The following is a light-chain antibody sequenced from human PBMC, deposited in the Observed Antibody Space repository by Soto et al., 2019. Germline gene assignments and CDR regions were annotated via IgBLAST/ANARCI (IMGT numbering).Light chain of an antibody. CDR2: GAS. Sequence: IQVTQSPSSLSASVGDRVTISSRASQGIRSDLAWYQQKPGKVPKLLIYGASRLASGVPSRFSGSGFGTDFTLTISSLQPEDFATYYCLQDYSFPWAFGQGTKVE. J-gene: IGKJ1*01. CDR1: QGIRSD. V-gene: IGKV1-6*01. CDR3: LQDYSFPWA.